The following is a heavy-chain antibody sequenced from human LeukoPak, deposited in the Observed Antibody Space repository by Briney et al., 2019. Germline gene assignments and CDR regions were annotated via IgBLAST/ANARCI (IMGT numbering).Heavy chain of an antibody. CDR2: IRGSDGST. Sequence: PGGSLRLSCAASGFPFSTYAMSWVRQAPGKGLEWVSSIRGSDGSTYYADSVKGLFAISRDNSKNTLYLQMNSLRAEDTAVYYCAKDVYGDYGGLDYWGQGTLVTVSS. V-gene: IGHV3-23*01. D-gene: IGHD4-17*01. CDR1: GFPFSTYA. J-gene: IGHJ4*02. CDR3: AKDVYGDYGGLDY.